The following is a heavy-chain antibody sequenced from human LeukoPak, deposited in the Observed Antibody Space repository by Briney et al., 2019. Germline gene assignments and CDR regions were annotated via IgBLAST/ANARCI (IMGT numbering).Heavy chain of an antibody. Sequence: PGGSLRLSCATSGFTFSSYSMNWVRQAPGKGLEWVSSISSSSSYIYYADSVKGRFTISRDNAKNSLYLQMNSLRAEDTAVYYCASLSYDYVWGSYRKYYFDYWGQGTLVTVSS. J-gene: IGHJ4*02. CDR1: GFTFSSYS. CDR2: ISSSSSYI. D-gene: IGHD3-16*02. V-gene: IGHV3-21*01. CDR3: ASLSYDYVWGSYRKYYFDY.